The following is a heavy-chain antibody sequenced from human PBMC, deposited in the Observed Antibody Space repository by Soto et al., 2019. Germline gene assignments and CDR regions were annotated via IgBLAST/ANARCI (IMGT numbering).Heavy chain of an antibody. V-gene: IGHV6-1*01. CDR1: GDSVSTNSAT. CDR3: ARLIGNSWLDA. CDR2: TYYRSKWDY. Sequence: SHTLSLTCAISGDSVSTNSATWDWIRQSPSRGLEWLGRTYYRSKWDYDYAASVKGRININPDTSNNQVSLHLDSVTPDDTAVYYCARLIGNSWLDAWGQGTLVTVSS. D-gene: IGHD2-8*01. J-gene: IGHJ5*02.